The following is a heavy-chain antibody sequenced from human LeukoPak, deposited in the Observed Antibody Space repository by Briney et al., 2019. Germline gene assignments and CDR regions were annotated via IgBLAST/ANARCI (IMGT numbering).Heavy chain of an antibody. J-gene: IGHJ3*02. CDR3: ARETWNAFDI. Sequence: GGSLRLSCAASGFTFGDFVMHWIRQAPGKGLEWVSSISWNSNSVGYADSVKGRFTISRDNAKNSLYLQMSSLRTEDMALYYCARETWNAFDIWGQGTMVTVSS. CDR2: ISWNSNSV. CDR1: GFTFGDFV. D-gene: IGHD1-1*01. V-gene: IGHV3-9*03.